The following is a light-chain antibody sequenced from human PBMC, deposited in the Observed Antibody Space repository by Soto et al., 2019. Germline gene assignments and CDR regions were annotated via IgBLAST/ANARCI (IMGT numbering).Light chain of an antibody. V-gene: IGLV1-51*01. CDR2: DNY. CDR1: RSNIGNNF. CDR3: GTWDSSLNGYV. Sequence: QSVLTQPPSVSAAPGQEVTISCSGSRSNIGNNFVSWYQQFPGTAPKLLIYDNYKRTSGITDRISGSKSGTSATLGITGLQAGDAADYYCGTWDSSLNGYVFGPGTKATVL. J-gene: IGLJ1*01.